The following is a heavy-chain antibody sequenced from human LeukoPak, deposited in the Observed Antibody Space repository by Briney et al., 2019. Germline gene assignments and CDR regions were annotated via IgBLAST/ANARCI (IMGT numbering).Heavy chain of an antibody. CDR2: ISNSGGST. D-gene: IGHD2-21*01. CDR3: ARDLFLWYFAL. CDR1: GFTFITYA. V-gene: IGHV3-23*01. J-gene: IGHJ2*01. Sequence: PGGSLRLSCAASGFTFITYAMTWVRQAPGKGLEWVSSISNSGGSTYYADSVRGRFTISRDNSKNTLYLQMNSLRADDTAVYYCARDLFLWYFALWGRGTLVTVSS.